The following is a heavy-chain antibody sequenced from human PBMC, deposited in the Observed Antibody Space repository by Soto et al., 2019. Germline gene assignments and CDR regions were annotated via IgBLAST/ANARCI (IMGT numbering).Heavy chain of an antibody. J-gene: IGHJ5*02. V-gene: IGHV3-64D*08. D-gene: IGHD3-10*01. CDR3: VKASGVSWYYGSGSSNWFDP. CDR1: GFTFKNNA. Sequence: GGSLRLSCSASGFTFKNNAMHWVRQAPGKGLEYVSAISSNGGSTYYADSVKGRFTISRDNSKNTLYLQMSSLRAEDTAVYYCVKASGVSWYYGSGSSNWFDPWGQGTLVTVSS. CDR2: ISSNGGST.